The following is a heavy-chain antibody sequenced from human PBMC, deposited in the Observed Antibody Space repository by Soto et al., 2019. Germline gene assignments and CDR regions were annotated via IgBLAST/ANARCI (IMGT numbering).Heavy chain of an antibody. Sequence: QVQLVQSGAEVKKPGASVKVSCKASGYTFTSYGISWVRQAPGQGLEWMGWISAYNGNTNYAQKLQGRVTMTTDTSTGTADRELRSLGSDDTAVDYCARGGYSYGQNDAFAIWGQGTMVTVSS. CDR3: ARGGYSYGQNDAFAI. D-gene: IGHD5-18*01. J-gene: IGHJ3*02. CDR2: ISAYNGNT. V-gene: IGHV1-18*01. CDR1: GYTFTSYG.